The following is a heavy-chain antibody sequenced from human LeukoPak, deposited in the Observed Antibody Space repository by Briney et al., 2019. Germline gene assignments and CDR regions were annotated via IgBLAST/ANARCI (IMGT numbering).Heavy chain of an antibody. V-gene: IGHV3-7*01. D-gene: IGHD5-12*01. CDR1: GFTFSSYW. CDR2: IKQDGSEK. CDR3: ATSVGDGYDSN. J-gene: IGHJ4*02. Sequence: GGSLRLSCAASGFTFSSYWMSWVRQPPGKGLEWVANIKQDGSEKYYVDSVKGRFTISRDNAKNSLYLQMNSLRAEDTAVYYCATSVGDGYDSNWGQGTLVTVSS.